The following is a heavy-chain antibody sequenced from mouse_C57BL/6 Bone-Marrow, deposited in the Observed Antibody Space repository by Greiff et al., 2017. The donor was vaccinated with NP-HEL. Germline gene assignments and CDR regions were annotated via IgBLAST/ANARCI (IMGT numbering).Heavy chain of an antibody. CDR3: ARSRYVWYFDV. CDR2: INPSSGYT. CDR1: GYTFTSYW. J-gene: IGHJ1*03. V-gene: IGHV1-7*01. Sequence: VKVVESGAELAKPGASVKLSCKASGYTFTSYWMHWVKQRPGQGLEWIGYINPSSGYTKYNQKFKDKATLTADKSSSTAYMQLSSLTYEDSAVYYCARSRYVWYFDVWGTGTTVTVSS.